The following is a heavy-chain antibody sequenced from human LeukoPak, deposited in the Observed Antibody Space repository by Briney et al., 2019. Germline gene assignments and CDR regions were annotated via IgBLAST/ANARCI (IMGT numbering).Heavy chain of an antibody. CDR3: ARTSARGAQFDY. J-gene: IGHJ4*02. CDR1: GGSISSGSYY. D-gene: IGHD3-10*01. V-gene: IGHV4-61*02. Sequence: SQTLSLTCTVSGGSISSGSYYWSWIRQLAGKGLEWIGRIYSSGSTNYNPSLKTRVTMSLDTSKNQFSLNLTTVTAADTAVYYCARTSARGAQFDYWGQGTLVTVSS. CDR2: IYSSGST.